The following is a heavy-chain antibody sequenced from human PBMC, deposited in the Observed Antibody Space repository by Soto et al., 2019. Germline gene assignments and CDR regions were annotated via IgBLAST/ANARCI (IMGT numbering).Heavy chain of an antibody. CDR3: ARDRVGATLYYYGMDV. V-gene: IGHV4-31*03. Sequence: SETLSLTCTVSGGSISSGGYYWSWIRQHPGKGLEWIGYIYYSGSTYYNPSLKSRVTISVDTSKNQFSLKLSSVTAADTAVYYCARDRVGATLYYYGMDVWGQGTTVTVSS. CDR1: GGSISSGGYY. D-gene: IGHD1-26*01. CDR2: IYYSGST. J-gene: IGHJ6*02.